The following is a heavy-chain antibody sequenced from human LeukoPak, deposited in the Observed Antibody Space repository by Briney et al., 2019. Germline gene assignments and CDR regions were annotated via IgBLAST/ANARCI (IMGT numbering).Heavy chain of an antibody. V-gene: IGHV3-23*01. Sequence: GVSLRLSCAASGFTFSSYAMSWVRQAPGKGLEWVSAISGSGGNTYYADSVKGRFTISRDNSKNTLYLQMNSLTAEDTAIYYCSKASSGSYYYAFFDYWGQGTLVTVSS. J-gene: IGHJ4*02. CDR2: ISGSGGNT. CDR1: GFTFSSYA. D-gene: IGHD1-26*01. CDR3: SKASSGSYYYAFFDY.